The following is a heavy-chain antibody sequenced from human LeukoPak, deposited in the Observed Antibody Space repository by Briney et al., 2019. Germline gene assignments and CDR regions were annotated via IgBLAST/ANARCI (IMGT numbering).Heavy chain of an antibody. CDR3: AKDDSGSYLEYFQH. V-gene: IGHV3-30*02. CDR2: IRYDGSNK. Sequence: GGSLRLSCAASGFTFSSYAMHWVRQAPGKGLEWVAFIRYDGSNKSYAASVKGRFTISRDNSKNTLYLQMNSLRAEDTAVYYCAKDDSGSYLEYFQHWGQGTLVTVSS. D-gene: IGHD1-26*01. J-gene: IGHJ1*01. CDR1: GFTFSSYA.